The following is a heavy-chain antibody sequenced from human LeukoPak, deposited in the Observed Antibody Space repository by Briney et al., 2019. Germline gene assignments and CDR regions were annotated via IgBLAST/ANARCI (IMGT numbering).Heavy chain of an antibody. V-gene: IGHV3-23*01. CDR2: ISGSGVST. J-gene: IGHJ4*02. CDR3: AKERTQTTSFDY. Sequence: GGSLRLSCAASGFMFSTYPMNWVRQAPGKGLEWVSTISGSGVSTYYADSVKGRFTISRDKSKNTLYLQMNRLRADDTAIYCCAKERTQTTSFDYWGQGTLVTVSS. CDR1: GFMFSTYP. D-gene: IGHD2/OR15-2a*01.